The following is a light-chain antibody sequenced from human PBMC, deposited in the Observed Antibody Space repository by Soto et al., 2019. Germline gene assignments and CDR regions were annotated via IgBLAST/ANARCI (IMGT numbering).Light chain of an antibody. J-gene: IGKJ1*01. CDR3: QQSYSTLWT. CDR1: QSISSY. Sequence: DIQLTQSPSTLSASVGDRVTLTCRASQSISSYLNWYQQKPGKAPKLLIYAASSLQSGVPSRFSGSGSGTDFTLTISSLQPEEFATYYCQQSYSTLWTFGKGTKVDIK. CDR2: AAS. V-gene: IGKV1-39*01.